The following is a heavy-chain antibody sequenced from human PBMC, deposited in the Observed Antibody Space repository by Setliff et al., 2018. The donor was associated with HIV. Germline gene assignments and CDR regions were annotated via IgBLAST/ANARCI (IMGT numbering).Heavy chain of an antibody. D-gene: IGHD3-10*01. J-gene: IGHJ3*02. CDR2: INAGNGNT. V-gene: IGHV1-3*01. Sequence: GASVKVSCKASGYTFTSYAMHWVRQAPGQRLEWMGWINAGNGNTKYSQKFQGRVTITRDTSASTAYMELSSLRSEDTAVYYCASPSITMVRGVMRSAFDIWGQGTMVTVSS. CDR3: ASPSITMVRGVMRSAFDI. CDR1: GYTFTSYA.